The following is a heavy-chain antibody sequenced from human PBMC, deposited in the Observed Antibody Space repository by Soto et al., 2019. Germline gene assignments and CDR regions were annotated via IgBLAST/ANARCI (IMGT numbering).Heavy chain of an antibody. CDR3: AKSLWDTSGWKTDY. J-gene: IGHJ4*02. V-gene: IGHV4-61*01. CDR2: IYYSGSI. D-gene: IGHD6-19*01. Sequence: ETLSLTCTVSGGSISSSSLYWSWIRQPPGKGLEWIGYIYYSGSINYNTSLKSRVTISVDPSKNQFSLRLSSVTAADTAVYYCAKSLWDTSGWKTDYWGQGTLVTVSS. CDR1: GGSISSSSLY.